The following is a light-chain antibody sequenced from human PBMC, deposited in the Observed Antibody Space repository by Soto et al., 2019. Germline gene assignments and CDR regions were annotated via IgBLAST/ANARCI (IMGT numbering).Light chain of an antibody. CDR2: GAS. CDR1: QSVSSN. V-gene: IGKV3-15*01. J-gene: IGKJ1*01. CDR3: QQYNNWPLT. Sequence: EIVMTQSPATLSVSPGERATLSCRASQSVSSNLAWYQQKPGQAPSLLIYGASTRATGIPARFSGSGSATDFTLTISSLQSEDFAVYYCQQYNNWPLTFGQGTKVE.